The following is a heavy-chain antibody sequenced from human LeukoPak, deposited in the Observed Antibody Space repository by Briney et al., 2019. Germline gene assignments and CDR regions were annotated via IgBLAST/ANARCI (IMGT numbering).Heavy chain of an antibody. Sequence: PGVSLRLSCSASGFTFSRYAMHWVRGAPGKGLEYVSGINDNGGRTHYGDSVKGRYSISRDNSKNTLHLQMSTLRAEDTALYYCVKDVGGSYAFDYWGQGILVTVAS. J-gene: IGHJ4*02. CDR2: INDNGGRT. CDR3: VKDVGGSYAFDY. D-gene: IGHD1-26*01. V-gene: IGHV3-64D*09. CDR1: GFTFSRYA.